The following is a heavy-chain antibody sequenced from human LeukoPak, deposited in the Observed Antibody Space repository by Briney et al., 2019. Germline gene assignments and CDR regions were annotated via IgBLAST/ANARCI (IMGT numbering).Heavy chain of an antibody. CDR2: IYHSGST. CDR3: ARDRATTVTTGPFDN. CDR1: GYSLSSGYH. Sequence: SETLSLTCTVSGYSLSSGYHWGWIRQPPVKGLEWIGSIYHSGSTYYNPSLKSRVTISVDTSKNQFSLKLISVTAADTAVYYCARDRATTVTTGPFDNWGQGTLVTVSS. V-gene: IGHV4-38-2*02. D-gene: IGHD4-11*01. J-gene: IGHJ4*02.